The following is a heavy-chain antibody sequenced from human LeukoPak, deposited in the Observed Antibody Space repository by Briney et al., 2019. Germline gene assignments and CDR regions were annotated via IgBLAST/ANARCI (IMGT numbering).Heavy chain of an antibody. D-gene: IGHD6-13*01. J-gene: IGHJ4*02. CDR2: IIPIFGIA. CDR3: ASGEGYTGY. CDR1: GGTFSSYA. Sequence: ASVKVSCKASGGTFSSYAISWVRQAPGQGLEWMGRIIPIFGIANYAQKFQGRVTTTADKSTSTAYMELSSLRSEDTAVYYCASGEGYTGYWGQGTLVTVSS. V-gene: IGHV1-69*04.